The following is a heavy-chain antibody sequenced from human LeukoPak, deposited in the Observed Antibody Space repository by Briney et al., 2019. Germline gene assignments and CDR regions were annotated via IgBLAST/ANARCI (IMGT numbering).Heavy chain of an antibody. J-gene: IGHJ6*03. Sequence: ASVKVSCKASGYTFTSYGINWVRQAPGQGLEWMGWISAYNGDTNYAQKLQGRVTMTTDTSTSTAYMELSSLRSEDTAVYYCARTPVGYYGSGSYYYMDVWGKGTTVTVSS. V-gene: IGHV1-18*01. CDR1: GYTFTSYG. D-gene: IGHD3-10*01. CDR2: ISAYNGDT. CDR3: ARTPVGYYGSGSYYYMDV.